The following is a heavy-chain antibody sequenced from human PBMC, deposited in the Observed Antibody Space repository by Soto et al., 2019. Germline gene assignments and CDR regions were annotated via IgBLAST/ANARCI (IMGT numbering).Heavy chain of an antibody. D-gene: IGHD6-19*01. CDR2: LYSSGNT. CDR3: ARGPYSSGWYVVDY. V-gene: IGHV4-4*07. Sequence: QVQLQESGPGLVKPSETLSLTCTVSGASISAYAWSWIRQPAGKGLEWIGRLYSSGNTNYNPSFKSRLTMSADTSEIQFSLKLSSVTAADTAVYYCARGPYSSGWYVVDYWGQVTLVTVSS. CDR1: GASISAYA. J-gene: IGHJ4*02.